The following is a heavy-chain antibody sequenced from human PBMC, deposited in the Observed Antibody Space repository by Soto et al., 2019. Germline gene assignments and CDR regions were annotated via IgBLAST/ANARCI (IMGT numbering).Heavy chain of an antibody. CDR2: IYWDDDK. CDR1: GFSLSTSGVG. CDR3: AHVDGRFLEWLLFP. V-gene: IGHV2-5*02. Sequence: QITLKESGPPLVKPTQTLTLTCTFSGFSLSTSGVGVGWIRQPPGKALEWLALIYWDDDKRYSPSLKSRLTITKDTSKNQVVLTMTNMDPVDTATYYCAHVDGRFLEWLLFPWGQGTLVTVSS. D-gene: IGHD3-3*01. J-gene: IGHJ5*02.